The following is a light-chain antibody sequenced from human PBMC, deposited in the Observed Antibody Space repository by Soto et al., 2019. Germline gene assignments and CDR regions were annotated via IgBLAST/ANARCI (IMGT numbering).Light chain of an antibody. CDR1: QSVSSY. Sequence: ENVLTQSPATLSLSPWEGATLSCRASQSVSSYLAWYQQKPGQAPRLLIYDASNRATGIPARFSGSGSGTDFTLTISSLEPEDFAVYYCQQRSNWPTWTFGQGTKVDIK. CDR3: QQRSNWPTWT. J-gene: IGKJ1*01. CDR2: DAS. V-gene: IGKV3-11*01.